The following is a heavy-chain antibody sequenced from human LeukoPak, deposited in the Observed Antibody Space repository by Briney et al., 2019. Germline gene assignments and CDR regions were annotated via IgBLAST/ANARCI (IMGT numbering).Heavy chain of an antibody. Sequence: ASVKVSCKASGYTFTSCDINWVRQATGQGLEWMGWMNPNSGNTGYAQKFQGRVTMTRNTSISTAYMELSSLRSEDTAVYYCARGRTYYDILTGYVDYYGMDVWGQGTTVTVSS. CDR2: MNPNSGNT. CDR3: ARGRTYYDILTGYVDYYGMDV. D-gene: IGHD3-9*01. CDR1: GYTFTSCD. J-gene: IGHJ6*02. V-gene: IGHV1-8*01.